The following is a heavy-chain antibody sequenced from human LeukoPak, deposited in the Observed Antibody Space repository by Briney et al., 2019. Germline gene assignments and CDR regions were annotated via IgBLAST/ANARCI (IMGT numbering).Heavy chain of an antibody. CDR3: ASSGSYRFDY. Sequence: GGSLRLSCAASGITFSNYWMSWVRQAPGKGLEWVANIKQGGSEKYYVDSVKGRFTISRDNAKNSLYLQMNSLRAEDTAVYYCASSGSYRFDYWGQGTLVTVSS. J-gene: IGHJ4*02. D-gene: IGHD1-26*01. CDR2: IKQGGSEK. V-gene: IGHV3-7*01. CDR1: GITFSNYW.